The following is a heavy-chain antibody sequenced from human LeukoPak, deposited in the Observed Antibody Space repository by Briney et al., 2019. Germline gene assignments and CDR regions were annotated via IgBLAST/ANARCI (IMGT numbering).Heavy chain of an antibody. D-gene: IGHD2-8*02. CDR3: ARDGSYCWFDP. J-gene: IGHJ5*02. CDR2: IYHSGST. CDR1: GGSISSGSYY. Sequence: PSETLSLTCTVSGGSISSGSYYWGWIRQPPGKGLEWIGSIYHSGSTYYNPSLKSRVTISVDTSKNQFSLKLSSVTAADTAVYYCARDGSYCWFDPWGQGTLVTVSS. V-gene: IGHV4-39*07.